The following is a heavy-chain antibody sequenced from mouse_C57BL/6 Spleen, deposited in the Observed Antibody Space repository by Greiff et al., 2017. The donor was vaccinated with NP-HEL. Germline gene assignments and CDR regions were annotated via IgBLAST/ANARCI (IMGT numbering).Heavy chain of an antibody. CDR2: ISSGGSYT. J-gene: IGHJ4*01. CDR1: GFTFSSYG. CDR3: ARQNYYGSSYVYYAMDY. V-gene: IGHV5-6*01. D-gene: IGHD1-1*01. Sequence: EVKLMESGGDLVKPGGSLKLSCAASGFTFSSYGMSWVRQTPDKRLEWVATISSGGSYTYYPDSVKGRFTISRDNANNTLYLQLSSLKSEDTAMYYCARQNYYGSSYVYYAMDYWGQGTSVTVSS.